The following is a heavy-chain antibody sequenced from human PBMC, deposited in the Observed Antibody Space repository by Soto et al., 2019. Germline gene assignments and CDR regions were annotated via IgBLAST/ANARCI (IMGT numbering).Heavy chain of an antibody. CDR3: AADFIVGVPPPPPFDY. V-gene: IGHV1-58*01. Sequence: GASVKVSCKASGFTFTSSAVQWVRQARGQRLEWIGWIVVGSGNTNYAQKFQERVTITRDMSTSTAYMELSSLRSEDTAVYYCAADFIVGVPPPPPFDYWGQGTLVTVSS. CDR2: IVVGSGNT. CDR1: GFTFTSSA. J-gene: IGHJ4*02. D-gene: IGHD3-22*01.